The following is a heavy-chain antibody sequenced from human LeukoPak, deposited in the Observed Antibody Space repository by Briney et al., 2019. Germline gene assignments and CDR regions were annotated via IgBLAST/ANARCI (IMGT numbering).Heavy chain of an antibody. Sequence: RPGGSLRLSCAASGFTFSSYAMSWVRQAPGKGLVWVSAISAGGDSSYYADSVEGRFALSRDNSKNTLFLQMNSLRAEDTAVYYCAKGRRDGSGFLLNDLWGRGTLVTVSS. J-gene: IGHJ2*01. V-gene: IGHV3-23*01. CDR3: AKGRRDGSGFLLNDL. CDR1: GFTFSSYA. CDR2: ISAGGDSS. D-gene: IGHD3-10*01.